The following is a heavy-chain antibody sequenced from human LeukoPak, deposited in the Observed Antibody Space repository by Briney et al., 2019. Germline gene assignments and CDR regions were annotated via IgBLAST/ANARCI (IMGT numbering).Heavy chain of an antibody. CDR2: ISSSSSYI. Sequence: GGSLRLSCAASGFTFTRYNINWVRQAPGKGLEWVSSISSSSSYIYYADSVKGRFTISRDNAKNSLYLQMNSLRAEDTAVYYCARAYYYDRGGYSPFDYWGQGTLVTVSS. D-gene: IGHD3-22*01. V-gene: IGHV3-21*01. J-gene: IGHJ4*02. CDR3: ARAYYYDRGGYSPFDY. CDR1: GFTFTRYN.